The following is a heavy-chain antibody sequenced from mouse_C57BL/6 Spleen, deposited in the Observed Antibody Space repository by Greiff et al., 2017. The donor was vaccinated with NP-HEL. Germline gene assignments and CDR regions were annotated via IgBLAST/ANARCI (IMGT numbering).Heavy chain of an antibody. CDR1: GYTFTSYW. V-gene: IGHV1-50*01. J-gene: IGHJ4*01. CDR3: ARSYGSPYYYAMDY. CDR2: IDPSDSYT. Sequence: VQLQQPGAELVKPGASVKLSCKASGYTFTSYWMQWVKQRPGQGLEWIGEIDPSDSYTNYNQKFKGKATLTVDTSSSPAYMQLSSLTSEDSAVYYCARSYGSPYYYAMDYWGQGTSVTVSS. D-gene: IGHD1-1*01.